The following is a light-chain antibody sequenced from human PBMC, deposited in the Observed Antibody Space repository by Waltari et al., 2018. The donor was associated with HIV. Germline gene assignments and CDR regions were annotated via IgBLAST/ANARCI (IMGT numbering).Light chain of an antibody. Sequence: QAGLTQPPSVSKGMRQTATLTCTGNSNNVGNQGAAWLQQHQGHPPKLLPYRDNKRPSGISEGFSASRSGNTASLTITGVQPEDEADYFCATWDISLSAVVFGGGTTLTVL. CDR1: SNNVGNQG. V-gene: IGLV10-54*04. CDR2: RDN. J-gene: IGLJ2*01. CDR3: ATWDISLSAVV.